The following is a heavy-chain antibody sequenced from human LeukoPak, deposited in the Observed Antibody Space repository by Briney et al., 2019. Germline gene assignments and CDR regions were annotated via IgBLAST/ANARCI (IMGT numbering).Heavy chain of an antibody. J-gene: IGHJ4*02. CDR2: ISGSGGST. Sequence: GGSLRLSCAASGFKFSSYSMKWVRQAPGKGLEWVSAISGSGGSTYYADSVKGRFTISRDNSKNTLYLQMNSLRAEDTAVYYCAKDFSGGSGSPYYFDYWGQGTLVTVSS. V-gene: IGHV3-23*01. CDR1: GFKFSSYS. CDR3: AKDFSGGSGSPYYFDY. D-gene: IGHD3-10*01.